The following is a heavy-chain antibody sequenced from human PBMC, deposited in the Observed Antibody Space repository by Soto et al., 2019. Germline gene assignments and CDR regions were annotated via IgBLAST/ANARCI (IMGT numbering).Heavy chain of an antibody. D-gene: IGHD3-22*01. CDR2: IIPIFGTA. V-gene: IGHV1-69*13. CDR3: ARGTNYYDSSGFYNWFDP. Sequence: GASVKVSCKASGGTFSSYAISWVRQAPGQGLEWMGGIIPIFGTANYAQKFQGRVTITADESTSTAYMELSSLRSEDTAVYYCARGTNYYDSSGFYNWFDPWGQGTLVTV. CDR1: GGTFSSYA. J-gene: IGHJ5*02.